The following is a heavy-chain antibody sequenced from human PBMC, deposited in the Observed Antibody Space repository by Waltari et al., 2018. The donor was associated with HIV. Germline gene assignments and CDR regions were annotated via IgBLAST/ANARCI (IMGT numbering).Heavy chain of an antibody. Sequence: QVQLQQSGAGLLTPSETLSLTCPVSGGSFSGYYWSWIRQPPGQGLGWIGEVNHSGNINYNPSLKSRLIISVDTSKSQFSLRLKSVTAADTAVYYCSREGYGGNPANDFDFWGQGTLVSVSS. D-gene: IGHD2-15*01. J-gene: IGHJ4*02. CDR1: GGSFSGYY. V-gene: IGHV4-34*01. CDR2: VNHSGNI. CDR3: SREGYGGNPANDFDF.